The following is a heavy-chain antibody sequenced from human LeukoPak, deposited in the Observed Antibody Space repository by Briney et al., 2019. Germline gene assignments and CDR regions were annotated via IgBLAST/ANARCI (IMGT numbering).Heavy chain of an antibody. CDR2: IYYSGST. J-gene: IGHJ5*02. CDR3: ARLGKIAAAGGAYNWFDP. CDR1: GGSISSSSYY. Sequence: SKTLSLTCTVSGGSISSSSYYWGWIRQPPGKGLEWIGSIYYSGSTYYNPSLKSRVTISVDTSKNQFSLKLSSVTAADTAVYYCARLGKIAAAGGAYNWFDPWGQGTLVTVSS. V-gene: IGHV4-39*01. D-gene: IGHD6-13*01.